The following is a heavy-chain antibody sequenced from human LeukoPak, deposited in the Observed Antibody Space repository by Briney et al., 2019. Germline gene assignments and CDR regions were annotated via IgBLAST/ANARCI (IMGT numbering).Heavy chain of an antibody. CDR2: IYTSGST. Sequence: PSQTPSLTCTVSGGSISSGSYYWSWIRQPAGKGLEWIARIYTSGSTNYNPSLKSRVTISVDTSKNQFSLKLSSVTAADTAVYYCARGSSYDSSGYQYWGQGTLVTVSS. V-gene: IGHV4-61*02. J-gene: IGHJ4*02. D-gene: IGHD3-22*01. CDR1: GGSISSGSYY. CDR3: ARGSSYDSSGYQY.